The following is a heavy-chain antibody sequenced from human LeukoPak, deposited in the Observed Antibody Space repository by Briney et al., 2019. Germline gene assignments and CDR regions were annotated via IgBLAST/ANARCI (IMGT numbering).Heavy chain of an antibody. CDR2: VSAYNGNT. D-gene: IGHD2-15*01. J-gene: IGHJ4*02. Sequence: GASVKVSCKASGYTFTSYGIIWVGQAPGQGLEWMGWVSAYNGNTNDAQKLQGRVTMTTDTSTSTAYMELRSLRSDDTAVYYCAREYCSGGSCYWRDFDYWGQGTLVTVSS. V-gene: IGHV1-18*01. CDR3: AREYCSGGSCYWRDFDY. CDR1: GYTFTSYG.